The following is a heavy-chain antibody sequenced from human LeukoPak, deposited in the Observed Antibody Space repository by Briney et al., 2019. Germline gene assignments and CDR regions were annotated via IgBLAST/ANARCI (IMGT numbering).Heavy chain of an antibody. Sequence: PGGSLRLSCAASGFTFSGSAMHWVRQASGKGLEWVGRIRSKANSYATAYAASVKGRFTISRDDSENTAYLQMNSLKTEDTAVYYCTTLTSTVGYSYGPDYWGQGTLVTVSS. CDR3: TTLTSTVGYSYGPDY. J-gene: IGHJ4*02. V-gene: IGHV3-73*01. D-gene: IGHD5-18*01. CDR2: IRSKANSYAT. CDR1: GFTFSGSA.